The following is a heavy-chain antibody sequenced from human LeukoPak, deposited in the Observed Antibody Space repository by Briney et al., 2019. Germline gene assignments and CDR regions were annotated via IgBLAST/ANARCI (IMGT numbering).Heavy chain of an antibody. Sequence: GGSLSLSCEASGFTFDNYAIGWVRQAPGKGLEWVSAVSGGGGSKYYADSVKGRFTVSRDHSKNTVYLQVSSLTADDAAVYYCAKTMGSTWLFDYWGQGTLVTVSS. D-gene: IGHD6-13*01. CDR1: GFTFDNYA. V-gene: IGHV3-23*01. CDR2: VSGGGGSK. J-gene: IGHJ4*02. CDR3: AKTMGSTWLFDY.